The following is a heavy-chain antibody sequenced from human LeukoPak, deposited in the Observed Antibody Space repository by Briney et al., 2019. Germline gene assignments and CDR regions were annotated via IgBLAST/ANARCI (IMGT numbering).Heavy chain of an antibody. J-gene: IGHJ4*02. CDR3: ARAKYYYDSSGYYYYYFDY. CDR2: IYSGGST. D-gene: IGHD3-22*01. CDR1: GFTVSSNY. Sequence: GGSLRLSCAASGFTVSSNYMSWVRLAPGKGLEWVSVIYSGGSTYYADSVKGRVTISRDNSKNTLYLQMNSLKAEDTAVYYCARAKYYYDSSGYYYYYFDYWGQGTLVTVSS. V-gene: IGHV3-53*01.